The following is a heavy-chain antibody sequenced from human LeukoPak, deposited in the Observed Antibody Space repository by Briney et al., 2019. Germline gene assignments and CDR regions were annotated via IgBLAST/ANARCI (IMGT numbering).Heavy chain of an antibody. J-gene: IGHJ4*02. Sequence: SETLSLTCTVSGGSISSSSYYWGWLRQPPGKGLERIGYISSSGSVNDNPSLRSRVTISVDTSKNQFFLNLSSVSAADTAVYYCARIPLGYSGAYYFDYWGQGTLVTVSP. CDR1: GGSISSSSYY. CDR2: ISSSGSV. D-gene: IGHD5-12*01. CDR3: ARIPLGYSGAYYFDY. V-gene: IGHV4-61*05.